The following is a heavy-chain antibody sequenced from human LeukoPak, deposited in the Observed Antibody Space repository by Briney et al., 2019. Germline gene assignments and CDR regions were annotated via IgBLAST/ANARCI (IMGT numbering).Heavy chain of an antibody. J-gene: IGHJ4*02. CDR2: IVPIFGTA. Sequence: ASVKVSCKASGGTFSSYAISWVRQAPGQGLEWMGGIVPIFGTANYAQKFQGRVTITADESTSTAYMELSSLRSEDTAVYYCARGESYNWNYYFDYWGQGTLVTVSS. V-gene: IGHV1-69*13. CDR3: ARGESYNWNYYFDY. D-gene: IGHD1-7*01. CDR1: GGTFSSYA.